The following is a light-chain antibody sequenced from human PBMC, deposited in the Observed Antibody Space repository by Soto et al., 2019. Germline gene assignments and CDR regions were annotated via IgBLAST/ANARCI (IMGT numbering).Light chain of an antibody. V-gene: IGKV3-20*01. CDR2: GAS. CDR1: QSVSNNY. CDR3: QQYGSSGT. Sequence: EIVLTQSPGTLSLSPGERATLSCRASQSVSNNYLAWYQQKPGQAPRLLIYGASNRATGIPDRSSGSGSGTDFTLTNSRLEPEDFAVYYCQQYGSSGTFGQGTKVDI. J-gene: IGKJ1*01.